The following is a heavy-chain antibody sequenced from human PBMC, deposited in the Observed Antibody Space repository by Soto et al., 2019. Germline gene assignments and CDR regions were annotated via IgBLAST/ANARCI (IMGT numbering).Heavy chain of an antibody. Sequence: SDTLSLTCSVSGGSINPFYWSWVRQPPGKGLEWIGDLYYSGNTNYNPSLKSRVTISVDASKNQVSIRLTSVTAADTAVYYCARVGGVAARTFDYWGQGTVVTVSS. J-gene: IGHJ4*02. CDR1: GGSINPFY. CDR2: LYYSGNT. V-gene: IGHV4-59*01. D-gene: IGHD2-15*01. CDR3: ARVGGVAARTFDY.